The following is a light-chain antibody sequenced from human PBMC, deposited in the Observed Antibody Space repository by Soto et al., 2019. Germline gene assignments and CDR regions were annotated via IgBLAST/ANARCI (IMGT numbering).Light chain of an antibody. CDR1: SSDVGGFNY. J-gene: IGLJ1*01. V-gene: IGLV2-14*01. CDR2: EVS. CDR3: SSYTSISTYV. Sequence: QSALSQPASVSGSPGQSITISCTATSSDVGGFNYVSWVQQHPGKAPKLMIYEVSNRPSGVSNRFSGSKSGNTASLTISGLHAEDEADYSCSSYTSISTYVFGTGTKVTVL.